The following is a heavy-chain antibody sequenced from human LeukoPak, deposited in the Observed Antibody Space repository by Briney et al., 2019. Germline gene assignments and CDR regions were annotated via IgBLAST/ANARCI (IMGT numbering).Heavy chain of an antibody. D-gene: IGHD2-2*01. CDR2: IYHSGST. CDR1: GYSISSGYY. Sequence: SETLSLTCTVSGYSISSGYYWGGSRPPPGKGREGIGIIYHSGSTYYNQSVKRRVTISGDKSKNQFSLKLSSVTAANTSVYYCARSIAHLLLFCCFDLWGRGTLVTVSS. J-gene: IGHJ5*02. CDR3: ARSIAHLLLFCCFDL. V-gene: IGHV4-38-2*02.